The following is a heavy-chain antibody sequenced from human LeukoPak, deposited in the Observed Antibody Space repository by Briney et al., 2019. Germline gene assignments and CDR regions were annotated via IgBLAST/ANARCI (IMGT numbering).Heavy chain of an antibody. CDR3: ARRAPLDYRDNSDFDY. CDR2: ISSSGSTI. Sequence: GGSLRLSCAASGFTFSNYEMSWVRQAPGKGLEWVSYISSSGSTIYYADSVKGRFTISRDNAKNSLYLQMNSLRAEDTAVYYCARRAPLDYRDNSDFDYWGQGTTVTVSS. CDR1: GFTFSNYE. D-gene: IGHD4-23*01. V-gene: IGHV3-48*03. J-gene: IGHJ4*03.